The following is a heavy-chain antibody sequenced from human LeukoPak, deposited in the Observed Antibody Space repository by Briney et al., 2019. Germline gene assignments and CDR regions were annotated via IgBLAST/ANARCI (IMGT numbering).Heavy chain of an antibody. V-gene: IGHV3-30*02. D-gene: IGHD3-22*01. Sequence: GGSLRLSCAASGFTFSSPDMHWVRQAPGKGLEWVAFIRYDGNNKYYADSVKGRLTITRDNSKNTLDLQMNSLRAEDTAVYYCARLLTEYDYDSSGHYYWFDPWGQGTLVTVSS. CDR1: GFTFSSPD. J-gene: IGHJ5*02. CDR3: ARLLTEYDYDSSGHYYWFDP. CDR2: IRYDGNNK.